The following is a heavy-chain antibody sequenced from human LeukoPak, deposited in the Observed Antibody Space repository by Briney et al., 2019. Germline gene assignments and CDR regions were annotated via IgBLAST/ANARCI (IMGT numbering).Heavy chain of an antibody. J-gene: IGHJ4*02. Sequence: GGSLRLSCAASGFTFSRFGMHWVRQAPGQGLEWVSFILYDGSEKYYVDSVKGRFTISRDNAKNSLYLQMNSLRAEDTAVYYCARVGDYGILTGFDYWGQGTLVTVSS. CDR1: GFTFSRFG. CDR2: ILYDGSEK. CDR3: ARVGDYGILTGFDY. D-gene: IGHD3-9*01. V-gene: IGHV3-30*02.